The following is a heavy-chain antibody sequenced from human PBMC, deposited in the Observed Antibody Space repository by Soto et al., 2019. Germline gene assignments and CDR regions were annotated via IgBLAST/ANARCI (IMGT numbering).Heavy chain of an antibody. J-gene: IGHJ4*02. CDR1: GGSISSSHNF. V-gene: IGHV4-39*01. CDR2: IFYSRTT. CDR3: ARYYGDYKNYFDY. D-gene: IGHD4-17*01. Sequence: QLQLQESGPGLVKPSETLSLTCTVTGGSISSSHNFWGWIRQPPGKGLELIGSIFYSRTTYNNPSRNSRVTLSVDTSKTQFSLKLNSVTAADPAVYYCARYYGDYKNYFDYWGQGTLVTVSS.